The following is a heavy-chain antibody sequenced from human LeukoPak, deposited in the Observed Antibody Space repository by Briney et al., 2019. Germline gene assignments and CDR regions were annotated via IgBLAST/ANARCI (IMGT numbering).Heavy chain of an antibody. CDR1: GGSISSSSYY. CDR3: ARGSVAGTEEDYFDY. V-gene: IGHV4-61*05. Sequence: PSETRSLTCTVSGGSISSSSYYWGWIRQPPGKGLEWIGYIYYSGSTNYNPSLKRRVTISVDTSKNQFSLKLSSVTAADPAVYYCARGSVAGTEEDYFDYWGQGTLVTVSS. D-gene: IGHD6-19*01. J-gene: IGHJ4*02. CDR2: IYYSGST.